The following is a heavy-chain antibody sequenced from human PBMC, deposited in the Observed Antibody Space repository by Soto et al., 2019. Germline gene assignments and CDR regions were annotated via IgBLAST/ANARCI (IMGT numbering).Heavy chain of an antibody. J-gene: IGHJ5*02. D-gene: IGHD4-17*01. CDR3: ARAPLYGGKAWFDP. Sequence: PSETLSLTCTVSGGSISSGGYYWSWIRQHPGKGLEWIGYIYYSGSTNYNPSLKSRVTISVDTSKNQFSLKLSSVTAADTAVYYCARAPLYGGKAWFDPWGQGTLVTVSS. V-gene: IGHV4-61*08. CDR2: IYYSGST. CDR1: GGSISSGGYY.